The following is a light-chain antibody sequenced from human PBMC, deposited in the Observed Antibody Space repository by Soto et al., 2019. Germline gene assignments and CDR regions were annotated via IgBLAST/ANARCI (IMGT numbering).Light chain of an antibody. CDR2: KFS. CDR3: MQSTHLPNT. J-gene: IGKJ5*01. Sequence: DIVMTQTPLSLAVTPGQPPSMSCKSSQSLLNSGGETYLHWYVQKAGQPPQLLIYKFSNRFSGVSERFSGSASGTDFRLTISRVEAEDFGVYYCMQSTHLPNTFGQGTRLEIK. CDR1: QSLLNSGGETY. V-gene: IGKV2D-29*01.